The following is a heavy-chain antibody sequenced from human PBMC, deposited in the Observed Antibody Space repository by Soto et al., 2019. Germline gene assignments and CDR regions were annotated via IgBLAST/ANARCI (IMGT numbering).Heavy chain of an antibody. D-gene: IGHD3-22*01. Sequence: GGSLRLSCAASGFTFSSYSMNRVRQAPGKGLEWVSSISSSSSYIYYADSVKGRFTISRDNAKNSLYLQMNSLRAEDTAVYYCARPRDPTYYYDSSGYYANAFDIWGQGTMVTVSS. J-gene: IGHJ3*02. V-gene: IGHV3-21*01. CDR3: ARPRDPTYYYDSSGYYANAFDI. CDR2: ISSSSSYI. CDR1: GFTFSSYS.